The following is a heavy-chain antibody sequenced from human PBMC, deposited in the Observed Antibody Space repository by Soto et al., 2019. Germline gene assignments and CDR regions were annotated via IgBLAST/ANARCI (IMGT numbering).Heavy chain of an antibody. D-gene: IGHD6-19*01. CDR2: ISSSGDTI. CDR3: ARGGVAYTRGWGIDY. J-gene: IGHJ4*02. Sequence: QVPLVESGGGLVKPGGSLRLSCAASGFTFSDYYMNWIRQAPGKGLEWVSYISSSGDTIYYADSVKGRFTMSRDNAKNSLYVQMDGLRAEETAVYYCARGGVAYTRGWGIDYWGQGTLVTVSS. V-gene: IGHV3-11*01. CDR1: GFTFSDYY.